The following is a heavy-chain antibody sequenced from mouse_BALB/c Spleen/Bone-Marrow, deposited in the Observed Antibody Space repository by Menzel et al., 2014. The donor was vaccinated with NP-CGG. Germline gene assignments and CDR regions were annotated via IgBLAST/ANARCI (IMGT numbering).Heavy chain of an antibody. V-gene: IGHV5-4*02. CDR2: ISDGVSYA. J-gene: IGHJ4*01. D-gene: IGHD2-13*01. CDR3: ARAPPYDFYAMDY. CDR1: GFTFGDYY. Sequence: EVNVVESGGGLVKPGGSLKLSCAASGFTFGDYYMFWVRQTPEKRLEWVATISDGVSYAYYPDSVKGRFTISRDNARNNLYLQMSSLKSEDTAMYYCARAPPYDFYAMDYWGQGTSVTVSS.